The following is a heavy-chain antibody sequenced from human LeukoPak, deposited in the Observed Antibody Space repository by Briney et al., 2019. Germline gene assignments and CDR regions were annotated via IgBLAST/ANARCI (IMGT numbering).Heavy chain of an antibody. J-gene: IGHJ4*02. D-gene: IGHD2-21*01. CDR1: GFSLSSYA. CDR2: ISSTDAGT. V-gene: IGHV3-23*01. CDR3: AKAPVTSCRGAYCYPFDD. Sequence: GGSLRLSCAASGFSLSSYAMSWVRQAPGKGLEWASAISSTDAGTYHADSVRGRFTISRYSSKNTLYLQMNSLRAEDAAVYYCAKAPVTSCRGAYCYPFDDWGQGTLVTVSS.